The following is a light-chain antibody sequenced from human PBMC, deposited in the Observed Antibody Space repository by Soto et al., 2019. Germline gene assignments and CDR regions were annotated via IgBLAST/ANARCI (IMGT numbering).Light chain of an antibody. CDR1: QSVSSSY. CDR3: HQYGSSPVT. J-gene: IGKJ1*01. Sequence: EIALTQSPGTLSLSPGERATLSCRARQSVSSSYLAWYQQKPGQAPRLLIYGASSRATGIPDRFKGRGSGTDFSLTISRLEPEDFAVYYCHQYGSSPVTFGQGTKVEIK. V-gene: IGKV3-20*01. CDR2: GAS.